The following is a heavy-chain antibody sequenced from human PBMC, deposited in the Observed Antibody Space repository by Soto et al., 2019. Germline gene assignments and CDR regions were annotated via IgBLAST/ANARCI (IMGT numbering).Heavy chain of an antibody. Sequence: QVQLVQSGAEVKKPGSSVKVSCKASGGTFSSYAISWVRQAPGQGLEWMGGIIPIFGTANYAQKFQGRVTITADESTSTAYMDLSSLRSEDTAVYYCARDWRRSFVSGWFDPWGQGTLVTVSS. D-gene: IGHD6-13*01. CDR1: GGTFSSYA. CDR3: ARDWRRSFVSGWFDP. CDR2: IIPIFGTA. J-gene: IGHJ5*02. V-gene: IGHV1-69*01.